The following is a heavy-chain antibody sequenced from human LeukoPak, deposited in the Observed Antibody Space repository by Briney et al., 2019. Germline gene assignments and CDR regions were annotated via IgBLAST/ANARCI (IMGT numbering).Heavy chain of an antibody. CDR3: AKDLGSGSYDYYYYMDV. CDR2: ISGSGGST. Sequence: GGTLRLSCAASGFTFSSYGMSWVRQAPGKGLEWVSAISGSGGSTYYADSVKGRFTISRDNSKNTLYLQMNSLRAEDTAVYYCAKDLGSGSYDYYYYMDVWGKGTTVTISS. V-gene: IGHV3-23*01. CDR1: GFTFSSYG. J-gene: IGHJ6*03. D-gene: IGHD3-10*01.